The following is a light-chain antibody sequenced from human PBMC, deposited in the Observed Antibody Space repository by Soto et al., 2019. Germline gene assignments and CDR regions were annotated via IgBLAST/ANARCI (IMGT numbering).Light chain of an antibody. J-gene: IGLJ2*01. CDR1: SSDVGSYNL. CDR3: CSYAGSSTFHVV. CDR2: EGS. Sequence: QSALTQPASVSGSPGQSITFSCTGTSSDVGSYNLVSWYQQHPGKAPKLMIYEGSKRPSGVSNRFSGSKSGNTASLTISGLQAEDEADYYCCSYAGSSTFHVVFGGGTKLTVL. V-gene: IGLV2-23*03.